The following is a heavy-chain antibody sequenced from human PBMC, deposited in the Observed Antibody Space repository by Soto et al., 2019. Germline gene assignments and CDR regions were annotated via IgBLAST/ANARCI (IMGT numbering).Heavy chain of an antibody. CDR1: GGSISSYY. Sequence: QVQLQESGPGLVKPSETLSLTCTVSGGSISSYYWSWIRQPPGKGLEWIGYIYYSGSTNYNPSLTSRVTISVATYKNQFSLKLSSVTAADTDVYYCARDFRAYYVDYWGQGTLVTVSS. J-gene: IGHJ4*02. V-gene: IGHV4-59*01. CDR3: ARDFRAYYVDY. CDR2: IYYSGST.